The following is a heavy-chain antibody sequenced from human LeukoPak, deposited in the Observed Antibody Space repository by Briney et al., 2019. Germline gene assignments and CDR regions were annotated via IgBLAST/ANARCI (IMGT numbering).Heavy chain of an antibody. Sequence: EASVKVSCMSSGYTFTSYYMHWVRQAAGQGREWVGVINPSGGSTSYAQKFQGRVTKTRDTSTSTVYMELSSLRSEDTAVYYCARDKTTYYYDSSGYSNSMDVWGQGTTVTVSS. D-gene: IGHD3-22*01. V-gene: IGHV1-46*01. CDR1: GYTFTSYY. J-gene: IGHJ6*02. CDR2: INPSGGST. CDR3: ARDKTTYYYDSSGYSNSMDV.